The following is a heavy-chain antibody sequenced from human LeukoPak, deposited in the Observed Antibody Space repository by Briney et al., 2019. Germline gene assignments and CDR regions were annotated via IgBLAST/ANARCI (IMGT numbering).Heavy chain of an antibody. V-gene: IGHV3-7*01. Sequence: GGSLRLSCAASGFTFSNYWMSWVRQAPGKGLEWVANIKQDGSETYYVDSVTGRFTISRDNAKNSLSLQMNSLRAEDTAVYYCAREGNRRSFDYWDQGTLVTVSS. CDR3: AREGNRRSFDY. CDR2: IKQDGSET. D-gene: IGHD2/OR15-2a*01. CDR1: GFTFSNYW. J-gene: IGHJ4*02.